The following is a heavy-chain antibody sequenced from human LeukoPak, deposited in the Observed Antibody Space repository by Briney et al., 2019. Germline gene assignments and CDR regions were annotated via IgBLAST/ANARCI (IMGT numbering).Heavy chain of an antibody. CDR1: GFTFGDYA. D-gene: IGHD2-2*01. Sequence: GGSLRLSCTVSGFTFGDYAMSWFRQAPGKGLEWVGFIRSKAFGGTTEYAASVKGRFTISRDDSKSIAYLQMNSLKTEDTAVYYCTRGDTVVVPADYWGQGTLVTVSS. V-gene: IGHV3-49*03. J-gene: IGHJ4*02. CDR3: TRGDTVVVPADY. CDR2: IRSKAFGGTT.